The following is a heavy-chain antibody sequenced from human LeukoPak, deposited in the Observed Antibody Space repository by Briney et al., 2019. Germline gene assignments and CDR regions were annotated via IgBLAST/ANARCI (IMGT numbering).Heavy chain of an antibody. D-gene: IGHD5-18*01. CDR3: ARALSYSYGSMDF. CDR1: GFTFSSYS. CDR2: ISSGSKYI. V-gene: IGHV3-21*01. J-gene: IGHJ4*02. Sequence: GGFLRLSCAASGFTFSSYSMNWVRQAPGKGLEWVSFISSGSKYIYNADSVKGRFTISRDNAKNSLYLQMNSLRAEDTAVYYCARALSYSYGSMDFWGQGTLVIVSS.